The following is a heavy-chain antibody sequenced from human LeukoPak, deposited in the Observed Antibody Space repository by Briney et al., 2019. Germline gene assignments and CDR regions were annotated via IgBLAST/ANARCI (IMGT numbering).Heavy chain of an antibody. Sequence: GGSLRLSCAASGFTFLRHGMTWFRQAPGKGLEWVSGISASGGATYYADSVKGRFTISRDNSKNTLYLQMNGLRAEDTAVYYCARDRRYFDWSEIDYWGQGTLVTVSS. CDR2: ISASGGAT. V-gene: IGHV3-23*01. J-gene: IGHJ4*02. CDR1: GFTFLRHG. D-gene: IGHD3-9*01. CDR3: ARDRRYFDWSEIDY.